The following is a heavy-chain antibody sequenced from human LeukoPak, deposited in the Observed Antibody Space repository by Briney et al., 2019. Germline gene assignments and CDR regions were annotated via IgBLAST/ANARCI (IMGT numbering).Heavy chain of an antibody. CDR1: GFTFIGSY. Sequence: SVKVSCKASGFTFIGSYFHRVRQAPGQGREWMGGIIPIFGTANYAQKLQGRVMITAVEYTGTAYMELSSLRSEDTAVYDCARGVGEADYYYYYMDVWGKGATVTISS. V-gene: IGHV1-69*13. CDR2: IIPIFGTA. CDR3: ARGVGEADYYYYYMDV. D-gene: IGHD3-10*01. J-gene: IGHJ6*03.